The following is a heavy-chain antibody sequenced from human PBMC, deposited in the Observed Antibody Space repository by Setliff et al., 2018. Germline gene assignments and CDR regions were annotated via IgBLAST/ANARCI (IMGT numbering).Heavy chain of an antibody. J-gene: IGHJ3*01. D-gene: IGHD3-10*01. CDR1: GFTFSSYA. CDR2: ISAGGSRT. CDR3: ARDTSGRDALDV. V-gene: IGHV3-23*01. Sequence: PGGSLRLSCAASGFTFSSYAMNWVRQAPGKGLEWVSFISAGGSRTYYADSVKGRVTISRDNSKNTLYLQMSSLRAEGTAIYYCARDTSGRDALDVWGQGTTVTVSS.